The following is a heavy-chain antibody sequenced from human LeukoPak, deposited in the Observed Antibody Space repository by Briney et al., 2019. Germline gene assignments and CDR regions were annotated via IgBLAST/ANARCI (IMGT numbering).Heavy chain of an antibody. CDR3: AKAAARSYYYYYYMDV. CDR2: ISGSGGST. Sequence: SGGSLRLSCTASGFNFYNYAMTWVRQAPGKGLEWVSAISGSGGSTYYADSVKGRFTISRDNSKNTLYLQMNSLRAEDTAVYYCAKAAARSYYYYYYMDVWGKGTTVTVSS. V-gene: IGHV3-23*01. J-gene: IGHJ6*03. CDR1: GFNFYNYA. D-gene: IGHD6-6*01.